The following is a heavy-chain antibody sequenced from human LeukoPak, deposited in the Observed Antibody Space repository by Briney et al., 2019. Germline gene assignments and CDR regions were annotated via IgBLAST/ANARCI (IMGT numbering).Heavy chain of an antibody. V-gene: IGHV4-34*01. J-gene: IGHJ4*02. D-gene: IGHD2-15*01. CDR3: AQGGCSGGSCYPLVY. Sequence: SETLSLTCAVYGGSFSGYYWSWIRQPPGKGLEWIGEINHSGSTNYNPSLKSRVTISVDTSKNQFSLKLSSATAADTAVYYCAQGGCSGGSCYPLVYWGQGTLVTVSS. CDR2: INHSGST. CDR1: GGSFSGYY.